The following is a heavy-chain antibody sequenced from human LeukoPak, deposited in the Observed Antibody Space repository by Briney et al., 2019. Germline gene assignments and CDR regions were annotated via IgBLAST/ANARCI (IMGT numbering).Heavy chain of an antibody. Sequence: GGSLRLSCAASGLTFSSFGMHWVRQAPGKGLEWVAVIWYDGSSEYYADSVKGRFTISRDNSKNTLYLQMNSLRAEDTAVYYCARDPMVRGIPTINYFDYWGQGTLVTVSS. D-gene: IGHD3-10*01. J-gene: IGHJ4*02. CDR2: IWYDGSSE. V-gene: IGHV3-33*01. CDR3: ARDPMVRGIPTINYFDY. CDR1: GLTFSSFG.